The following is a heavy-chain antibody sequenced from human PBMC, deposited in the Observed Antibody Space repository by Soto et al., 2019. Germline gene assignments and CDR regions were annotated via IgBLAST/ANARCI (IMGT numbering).Heavy chain of an antibody. CDR3: ARRLYYDSSGFEGGGMDV. CDR2: IYYSGST. D-gene: IGHD3-22*01. Sequence: PSETLSLTCAVSGYSISSSSYYWGWIRQPPGKGLEWIGSIYYSGSTYYNPSLKSRVTISVDTSKNQFSLKLSSVTAADTAVYYCARRLYYDSSGFEGGGMDVWDQGTTVTVSS. J-gene: IGHJ6*02. CDR1: GYSISSSSYY. V-gene: IGHV4-39*01.